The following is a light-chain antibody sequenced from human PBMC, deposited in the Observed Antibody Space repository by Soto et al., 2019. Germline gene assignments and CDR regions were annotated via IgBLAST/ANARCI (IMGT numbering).Light chain of an antibody. CDR1: QNIKTW. V-gene: IGKV1-12*01. Sequence: DIQITQSPSSLSASVGDRVTVTCRANQNIKTWLAWYRQKPGKAPNLLIFGASTLQSGVPPRFSGSGSGTEFTLTIDSLQPEDFGPYYCRQGNSFPFTFDPGTRV. CDR2: GAS. J-gene: IGKJ3*01. CDR3: RQGNSFPFT.